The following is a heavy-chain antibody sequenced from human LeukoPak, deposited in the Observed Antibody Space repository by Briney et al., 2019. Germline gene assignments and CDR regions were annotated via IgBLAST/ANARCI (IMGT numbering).Heavy chain of an antibody. CDR2: IWSDGSKK. Sequence: GGSLRLSCAASGFTFSNYAMHWVRQAPGKGLEWVAVIWSDGSKKYYPDSVKGRFIISRDNSENTLYLQMNSLRAEDTAVYYCARGDIVATRFFDYWGQGTLVTVSS. V-gene: IGHV3-33*01. CDR1: GFTFSNYA. CDR3: ARGDIVATRFFDY. J-gene: IGHJ4*02. D-gene: IGHD5-12*01.